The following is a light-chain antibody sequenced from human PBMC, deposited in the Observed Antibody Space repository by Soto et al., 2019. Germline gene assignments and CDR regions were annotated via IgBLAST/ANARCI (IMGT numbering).Light chain of an antibody. J-gene: IGLJ3*02. CDR1: SGHNTYA. CDR3: QTWGTGPWV. CDR2: LNSDGSH. Sequence: QPVLTQSPSASASLGASVKLTCTLSSGHNTYAIAWHQQQPEKGPRYLMKLNSDGSHSKGDGIPDRFSGSSSGAERYLTISSLQSADEADYYCQTWGTGPWVFGGGTQLTVL. V-gene: IGLV4-69*01.